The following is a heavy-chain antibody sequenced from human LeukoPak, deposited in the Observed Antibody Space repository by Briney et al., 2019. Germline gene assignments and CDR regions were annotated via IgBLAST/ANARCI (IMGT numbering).Heavy chain of an antibody. V-gene: IGHV3-23*01. D-gene: IGHD6-13*01. J-gene: IGHJ5*02. CDR2: ISGSGGST. CDR1: GFTFSSYG. CDR3: AKGLGSSWPNWFDP. Sequence: GGSLRLSCAASGFTFSSYGMHRVRQAPGKGLEWVSAISGSGGSTYYADSVKGRFTISRDNSKNTLYLQMNSLRAEDTAVYYCAKGLGSSWPNWFDPWGQGTLVTVSS.